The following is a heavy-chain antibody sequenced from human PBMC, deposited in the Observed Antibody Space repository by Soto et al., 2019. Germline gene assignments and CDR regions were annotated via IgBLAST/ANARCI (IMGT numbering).Heavy chain of an antibody. CDR3: ARWGTTGGLDV. D-gene: IGHD3-16*01. V-gene: IGHV3-30*19. J-gene: IGHJ1*01. CDR1: GFTCRSYV. Sequence: QVQLVESGGGVVQPGTSLRLSCVGSGFTCRSYVIHWVRQAPGKGLEWVALTSYDGSGKYYGDSVRGRFTISRDNSRNTVDLQMDSLRLEDTALYYCARWGTTGGLDVWGQGTLVSVSS. CDR2: TSYDGSGK.